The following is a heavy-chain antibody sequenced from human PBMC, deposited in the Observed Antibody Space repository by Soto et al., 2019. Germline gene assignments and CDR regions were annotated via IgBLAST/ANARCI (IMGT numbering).Heavy chain of an antibody. CDR2: ISYDGSNK. D-gene: IGHD3-10*01. J-gene: IGHJ4*02. CDR1: GFTFSSYG. CDR3: AKDFGSWFGEFGHFDY. Sequence: PGGSLRLSCAASGFTFSSYGMHWVRQAPGKGLEWVAVISYDGSNKYYADSVKGRFTISRDNSKNTLYLQMNSLRAEDTAVYYCAKDFGSWFGEFGHFDYWGQGTLVTVSS. V-gene: IGHV3-30*18.